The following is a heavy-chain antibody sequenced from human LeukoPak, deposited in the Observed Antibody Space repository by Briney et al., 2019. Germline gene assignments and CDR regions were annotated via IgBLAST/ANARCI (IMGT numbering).Heavy chain of an antibody. CDR3: ARDRFGDHGDYFDY. Sequence: SETLSLTCTVSGGSISSGGYYWSWIRQHPGKGLEWIGYIYYSGSTYYNPSLKSRVTISVDTSKNQFSLKLSSVTAAGTAVYYCARDRFGDHGDYFDYWGQGTLVTVSS. V-gene: IGHV4-31*03. D-gene: IGHD3-10*01. CDR2: IYYSGST. J-gene: IGHJ4*02. CDR1: GGSISSGGYY.